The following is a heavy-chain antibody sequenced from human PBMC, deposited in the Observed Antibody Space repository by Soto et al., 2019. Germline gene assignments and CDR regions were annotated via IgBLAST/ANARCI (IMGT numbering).Heavy chain of an antibody. Sequence: QVQLVQSGAEVKKPGASVKVSCKASGYTLTSYDINWVRQATGQGLEWMGWMNPNSGNTGYAQKSQGRVTMTRNTSISTAYMELSSLRSEDTAVYYCARGHYDSSGYSFDYWGQGTLVTVSS. J-gene: IGHJ4*02. CDR3: ARGHYDSSGYSFDY. CDR2: MNPNSGNT. CDR1: GYTLTSYD. V-gene: IGHV1-8*01. D-gene: IGHD3-22*01.